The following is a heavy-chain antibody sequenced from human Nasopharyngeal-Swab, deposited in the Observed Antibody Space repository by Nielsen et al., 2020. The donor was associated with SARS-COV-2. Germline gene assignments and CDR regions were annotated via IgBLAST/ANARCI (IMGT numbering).Heavy chain of an antibody. CDR3: ATDYAIWSGSRLDY. D-gene: IGHD3-3*01. CDR1: GYTLTELS. V-gene: IGHV1-24*01. Sequence: ASVKVSCKVSGYTLTELSMHWVRQAPGKGLGWMGGFDPEDGETIYAQKFQGRVTMTEDTSTDTAYMELSSLRSEDTAVYYCATDYAIWSGSRLDYWGQGTLVTVSS. J-gene: IGHJ4*02. CDR2: FDPEDGET.